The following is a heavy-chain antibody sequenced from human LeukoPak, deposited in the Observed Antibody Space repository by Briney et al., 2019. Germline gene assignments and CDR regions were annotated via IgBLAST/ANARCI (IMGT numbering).Heavy chain of an antibody. V-gene: IGHV1-18*01. CDR3: ARDLGTTVTTGPY. J-gene: IGHJ4*02. D-gene: IGHD4-11*01. CDR2: ISAYNGNT. CDR1: GYTFTSYG. Sequence: ASVKVSCKASGYTFTSYGISWVRQAPGQGLEWMGWISAYNGNTNYAQKLQGRVTMTRDTSTSTVYMELSSLRSEDTAVYYCARDLGTTVTTGPYWGQGTLVTVSS.